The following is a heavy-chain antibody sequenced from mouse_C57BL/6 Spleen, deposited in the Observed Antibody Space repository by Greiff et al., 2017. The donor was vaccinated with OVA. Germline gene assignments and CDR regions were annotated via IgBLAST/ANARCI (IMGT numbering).Heavy chain of an antibody. CDR1: GYTFTSYW. V-gene: IGHV1-69*01. J-gene: IGHJ1*03. Sequence: QVQLKQPGAELVMPGASVKLSCKASGYTFTSYWMHWVKQRPGQGLEWIGEIDPSDSYTNYNQKFKGKSTLTVDKSSSTAYMQLSSLTSEDSAVYYCARDYGNYVWYFDVWGTGTTVTVSS. CDR2: IDPSDSYT. CDR3: ARDYGNYVWYFDV. D-gene: IGHD2-1*01.